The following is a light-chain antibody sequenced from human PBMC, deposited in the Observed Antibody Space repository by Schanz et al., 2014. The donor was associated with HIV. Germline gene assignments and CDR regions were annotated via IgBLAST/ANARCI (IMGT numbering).Light chain of an antibody. CDR3: SSYTSSSTYVV. Sequence: QSVLTQPPSLSGAPGQRVSLSCNGTSSNIGAGYDVHWYQQFPGTAPKLLIFDDNSRPSGVPGRFSGSKSGTSASLAITGLQAEDEGDYYCSSYTSSSTYVVFGGGTKLTVL. J-gene: IGLJ2*01. CDR1: SSNIGAGYD. V-gene: IGLV1-40*01. CDR2: DDN.